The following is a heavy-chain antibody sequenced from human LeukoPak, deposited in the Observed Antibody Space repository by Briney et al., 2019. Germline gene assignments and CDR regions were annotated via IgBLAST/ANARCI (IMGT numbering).Heavy chain of an antibody. D-gene: IGHD3-3*01. J-gene: IGHJ5*02. CDR2: ISGSGGST. CDR1: GFTFSSYA. V-gene: IGHV3-23*01. CDR3: AKDSSYYDFWSGYYLNWFDP. Sequence: GGSLRLSCAASGFTFSSYAMSWVRQAPGKGLEWVSAISGSGGSTYYADSVKGRFTISRDNSKNTPYLQMNSLRAEDTAVYYCAKDSSYYDFWSGYYLNWFDPWGQGTLVTVSS.